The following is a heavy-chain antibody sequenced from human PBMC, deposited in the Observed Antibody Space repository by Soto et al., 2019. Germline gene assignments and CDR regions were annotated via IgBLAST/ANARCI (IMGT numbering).Heavy chain of an antibody. Sequence: QVQLQESGPGLVKPSQTLSLTCSVSGGSMDSGTYCWNWIRQHPGKGLEWIGYIYYRGYTYYNPSLKSRVTMSVDTSKNQFSLNLNSVTAADTAVYYCATDLSDGSGTVDYWGQGTLVTVSS. CDR1: GGSMDSGTYC. V-gene: IGHV4-31*03. CDR3: ATDLSDGSGTVDY. D-gene: IGHD3-10*01. J-gene: IGHJ4*02. CDR2: IYYRGYT.